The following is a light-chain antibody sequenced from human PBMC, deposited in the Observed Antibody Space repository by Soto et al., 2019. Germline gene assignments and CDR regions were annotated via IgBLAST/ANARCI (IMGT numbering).Light chain of an antibody. CDR2: AAS. J-gene: IGKJ1*01. CDR3: QQSNSTTWT. CDR1: QGIRND. Sequence: IQMTQAPSSLSASEGDRVTITCRASQGIRNDLGWYQQKPGKAPKVLIYAASSLQSGVPSRFSGSGSETDFTLTISSLQPEDFATYSCQQSNSTTWTFGQGTKVDIK. V-gene: IGKV1-39*01.